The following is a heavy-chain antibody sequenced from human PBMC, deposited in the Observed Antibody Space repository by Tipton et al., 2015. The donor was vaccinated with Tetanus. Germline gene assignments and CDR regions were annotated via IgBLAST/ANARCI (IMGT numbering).Heavy chain of an antibody. CDR2: IYYGGTT. V-gene: IGHV4-59*01. D-gene: IGHD2-21*02. CDR3: ARLNCGGDCFSPSFDL. J-gene: IGHJ2*01. CDR1: GGSISSYS. Sequence: TLSLTCSVSGGSISSYSLSWIRQSPGKGLEWIGDIYYGGTTKYNPSLKSRVTMSFDTSKNQFSLKMTSVTAADTAVYYCARLNCGGDCFSPSFDLWGRGSLVSVSS.